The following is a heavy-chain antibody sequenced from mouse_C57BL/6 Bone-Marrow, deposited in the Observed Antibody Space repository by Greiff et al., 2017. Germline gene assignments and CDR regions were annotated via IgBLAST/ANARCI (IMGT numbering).Heavy chain of an antibody. V-gene: IGHV3-8*01. D-gene: IGHD1-1*01. CDR1: GYSITSDY. Sequence: VQLKESGPGLAKPSQTLSLTCSVTGYSITSDYWNWIRKFPGNKLEYMGYISYSGSTYYNPSLKSRISITRDTSKNQYYLQLDSVTTEDTASYYCAIFYYGSSYGYYAMDYWGQGTSVTVSS. CDR3: AIFYYGSSYGYYAMDY. J-gene: IGHJ4*01. CDR2: ISYSGST.